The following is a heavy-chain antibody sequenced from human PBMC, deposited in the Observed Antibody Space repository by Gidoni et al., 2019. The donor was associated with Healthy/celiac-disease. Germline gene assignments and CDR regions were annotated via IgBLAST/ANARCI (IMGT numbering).Heavy chain of an antibody. CDR3: AIPSIAARPGAFDF. CDR2: IIPILDIA. Sequence: QVQLVQSGAEVKKPGSSVKVPCKASGGTFSSYTISWVRQAPGQGLEWMGRIIPILDIANYAQKFQGRVTITADKSSNTAYMELSSLRSEDTAVYYCAIPSIAARPGAFDFWGQGTMVTVSS. CDR1: GGTFSSYT. J-gene: IGHJ3*01. V-gene: IGHV1-69*02. D-gene: IGHD6-6*01.